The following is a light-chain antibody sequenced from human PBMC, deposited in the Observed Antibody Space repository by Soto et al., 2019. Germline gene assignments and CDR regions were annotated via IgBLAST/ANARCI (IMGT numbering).Light chain of an antibody. CDR1: QSVSSSY. CDR3: QQYGSSPLFT. CDR2: GAS. V-gene: IGKV3-20*01. J-gene: IGKJ3*01. Sequence: EIVLTQSPGTLSLSPGERATLSCRASQSVSSSYLAWYQQKPGQAPRLLIYGASSRATGIPDRFSGSGSGTTFTLTSHKLAPDYFAVYYCQQYGSSPLFTFAPGPNVD.